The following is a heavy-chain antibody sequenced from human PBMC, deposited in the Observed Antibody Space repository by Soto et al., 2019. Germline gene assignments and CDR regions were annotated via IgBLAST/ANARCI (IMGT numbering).Heavy chain of an antibody. D-gene: IGHD3-10*01. Sequence: QVTLKESGPTLMKPTQILTLTCTFSGFSLTTSGVGVGWIRQPPGKALEWLALIFWDDDKRYNPSLRSRLTITKDTSKNQVVLTMTNMDPVDTATYYCSHSVLRFFDYWGQGALVTVSS. V-gene: IGHV2-5*02. CDR1: GFSLTTSGVG. J-gene: IGHJ4*02. CDR3: SHSVLRFFDY. CDR2: IFWDDDK.